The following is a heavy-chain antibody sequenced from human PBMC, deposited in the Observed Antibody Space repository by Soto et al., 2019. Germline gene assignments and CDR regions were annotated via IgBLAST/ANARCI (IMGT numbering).Heavy chain of an antibody. V-gene: IGHV3-53*01. CDR1: GFTVSSNY. CDR2: IYSGGST. Sequence: GGSLRLSCAASGFTVSSNYMSWVRQAPGKGLEWVSVIYSGGSTYYAGSVKGRFTISRDNSKNTLYLQMNSLRAEDTAVYYCARDTRRGFFYYYGMDVWGQGTTVTVSS. D-gene: IGHD1-1*01. CDR3: ARDTRRGFFYYYGMDV. J-gene: IGHJ6*02.